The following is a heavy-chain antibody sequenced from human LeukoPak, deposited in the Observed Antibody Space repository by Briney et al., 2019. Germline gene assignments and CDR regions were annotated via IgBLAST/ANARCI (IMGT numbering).Heavy chain of an antibody. CDR2: IIPIFGTA. D-gene: IGHD3-22*01. V-gene: IGHV1-69*05. J-gene: IGHJ4*02. CDR1: GGTFSSYA. CDR3: ARLDSSGYCFDY. Sequence: AVKVSCKASGGTFSSYAISWVRQAPGQGLEWMGGIIPIFGTANYAQKFQGRVTIPTDESTSTAYMELSSLRSEDTAVYYCARLDSSGYCFDYWGQGTLVTASS.